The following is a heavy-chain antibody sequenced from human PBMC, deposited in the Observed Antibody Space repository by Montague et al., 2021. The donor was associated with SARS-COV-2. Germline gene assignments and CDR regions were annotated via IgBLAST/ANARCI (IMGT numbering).Heavy chain of an antibody. CDR3: ARGRQHFNMIVVVMTGGGDFFDD. Sequence: SETLSLTCGINGGSFSDYYWSWIRQPPGKGLEWIGEINHRGSSNYSPSLKSRVTISVDTTKNQFSLRLSSVTAADTAVYYCARGRQHFNMIVVVMTGGGDFFDDWGQGTLVTVSS. J-gene: IGHJ4*02. D-gene: IGHD3-22*01. CDR1: GGSFSDYY. V-gene: IGHV4-34*01. CDR2: INHRGSS.